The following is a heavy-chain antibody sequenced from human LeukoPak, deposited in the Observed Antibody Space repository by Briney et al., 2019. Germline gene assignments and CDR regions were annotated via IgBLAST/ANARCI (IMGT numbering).Heavy chain of an antibody. CDR3: ARRYYDFWSGYFDSSNWFDP. Sequence: ASVKVSCEASGYTFTSYDINWVRQATGQGLEWMGWMNPNSGNTGYAQKFQGRVTMTRNTSISTAYMELSSLRSEDTAVYYCARRYYDFWSGYFDSSNWFDPWGQGTLVTVSS. CDR1: GYTFTSYD. V-gene: IGHV1-8*01. D-gene: IGHD3-3*01. J-gene: IGHJ5*02. CDR2: MNPNSGNT.